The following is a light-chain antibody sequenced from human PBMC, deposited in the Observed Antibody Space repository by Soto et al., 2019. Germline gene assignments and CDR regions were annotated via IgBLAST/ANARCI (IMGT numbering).Light chain of an antibody. V-gene: IGKV3-15*01. J-gene: IGKJ4*01. Sequence: EIVMTQSPATLSVSPGERATLSCRASQSVRSNLAWYQQKPGQAPRLLIYAASTRATGIPARLSGSGSGTDFTLTISSLQSEDFAVYYCQQYNNWPPLTFGGGTKVEIK. CDR3: QQYNNWPPLT. CDR2: AAS. CDR1: QSVRSN.